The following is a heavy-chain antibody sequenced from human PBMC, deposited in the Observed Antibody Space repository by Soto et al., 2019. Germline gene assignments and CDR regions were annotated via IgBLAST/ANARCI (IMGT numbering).Heavy chain of an antibody. J-gene: IGHJ6*02. CDR2: ISSSGSTI. CDR3: ARLDGNDYDISGYYYYYYGMDV. V-gene: IGHV3-11*01. D-gene: IGHD3-22*01. Sequence: QVQLVESGGGLVKPGGSLRLSCAASGFTFSDYYMSWIRQAPGKGLEWVSYISSSGSTIYYADSVKGRFTISRDNAKNSLYLQMNSLRAEDTAVYYCARLDGNDYDISGYYYYYYGMDVWGQGTTVTVSS. CDR1: GFTFSDYY.